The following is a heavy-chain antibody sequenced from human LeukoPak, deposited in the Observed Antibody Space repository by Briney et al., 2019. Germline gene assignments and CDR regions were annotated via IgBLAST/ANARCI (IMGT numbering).Heavy chain of an antibody. Sequence: PGGSLRLSCAASGFTFSSYWMSWVRQAPGKGLEWVANIKQDGSEKYNVDSVKGRFTISRDNAKYSLYLQMNSLRAEDTAVYYCARDPVVGIVVVPAAIEGVGYWGQGTLVTVSS. V-gene: IGHV3-7*03. D-gene: IGHD2-2*01. CDR1: GFTFSSYW. CDR3: ARDPVVGIVVVPAAIEGVGY. CDR2: IKQDGSEK. J-gene: IGHJ4*02.